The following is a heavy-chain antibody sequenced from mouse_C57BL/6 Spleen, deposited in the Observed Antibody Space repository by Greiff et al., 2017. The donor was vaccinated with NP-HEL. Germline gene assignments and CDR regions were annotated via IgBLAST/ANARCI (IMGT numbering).Heavy chain of an antibody. CDR1: GYTFTSYW. Sequence: QVQLKQPGAELVKPGASVKLSCKASGYTFTSYWMQWVKQRPGQGLEWIGEIDPSDSYTNYNQKFKGKATLTVDTSSSTAYMQLSSLTSEDSAVYYCARGGANWDDWGKGTTLTVSS. J-gene: IGHJ2*01. CDR3: ARGGANWDD. V-gene: IGHV1-50*01. CDR2: IDPSDSYT. D-gene: IGHD4-1*01.